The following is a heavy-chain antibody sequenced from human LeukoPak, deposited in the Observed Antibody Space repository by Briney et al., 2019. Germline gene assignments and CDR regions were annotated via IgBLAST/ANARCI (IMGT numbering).Heavy chain of an antibody. CDR2: ISDYNGNT. CDR1: GYTFTSYG. Sequence: PLASVKVSCKTSGYTFTSYGINWVRQAPGQGLEWMGWISDYNGNTNYAQKLQGRVTMTADTSTRTAYMELRDLRSDDTAVYYCARGSSITDANWFDPWGQGTLVTVSS. J-gene: IGHJ5*02. CDR3: ARGSSITDANWFDP. V-gene: IGHV1-18*01. D-gene: IGHD1-20*01.